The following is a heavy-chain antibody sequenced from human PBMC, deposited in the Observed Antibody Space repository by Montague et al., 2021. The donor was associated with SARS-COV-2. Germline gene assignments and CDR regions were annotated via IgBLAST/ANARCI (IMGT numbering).Heavy chain of an antibody. D-gene: IGHD3-10*01. CDR3: ARAVRGVIILSPYYAMDV. J-gene: IGHJ6*02. V-gene: IGHV4-34*01. CDR2: INHSGRT. Sequence: SETLSLTCAVYGGSFSAYYWNWIRQPPGKGLEWIGDINHSGRTNFNPSPKSRVTVSLDTSKNQFSLKLRSMTAADTAVYYCARAVRGVIILSPYYAMDVWGQGTSVTVSS. CDR1: GGSFSAYY.